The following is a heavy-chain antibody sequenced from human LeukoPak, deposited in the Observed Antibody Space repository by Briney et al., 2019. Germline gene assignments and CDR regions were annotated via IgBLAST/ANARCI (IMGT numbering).Heavy chain of an antibody. CDR3: ARAARYCSGGSCFFDY. Sequence: GASVKVSCKASGGTFSSYAISWVRQAPGQGLEWMGGIIPIFGTANYAQKFQGRVTITADESTSTAYMELSSLRSEDTAVYYCARAARYCSGGSCFFDYWGQGTLVTVSS. D-gene: IGHD2-15*01. V-gene: IGHV1-69*13. CDR2: IIPIFGTA. J-gene: IGHJ4*02. CDR1: GGTFSSYA.